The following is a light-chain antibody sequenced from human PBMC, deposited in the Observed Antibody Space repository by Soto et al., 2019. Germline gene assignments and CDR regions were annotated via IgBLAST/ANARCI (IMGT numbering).Light chain of an antibody. J-gene: IGKJ1*01. Sequence: DIVMTQSPDSLAVSLGERATINCKSSQSVLYNSNNKNYLAWYQQKPGQRPKLLIYWASTRESGVPDRFSGSGSGTDFSLTISSLQAEDVAVYYCQQYHTTPWTFGQGTKVEVK. CDR1: QSVLYNSNNKNY. V-gene: IGKV4-1*01. CDR2: WAS. CDR3: QQYHTTPWT.